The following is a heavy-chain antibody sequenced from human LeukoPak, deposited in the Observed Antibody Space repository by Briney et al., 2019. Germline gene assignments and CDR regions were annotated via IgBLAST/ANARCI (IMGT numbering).Heavy chain of an antibody. Sequence: GGSLRLSCAASGFSVNTNYMSWVRQAPGKGPEWVSVIDNGDKTDYEDSVMGRFFISRDNSKNTLYLQMNSLRAEDTAVYYCARDATSNSSSRPTYFDYWGQGTLVTVSS. J-gene: IGHJ4*02. D-gene: IGHD6-6*01. CDR3: ARDATSNSSSRPTYFDY. V-gene: IGHV3-66*01. CDR1: GFSVNTNY. CDR2: IDNGDKT.